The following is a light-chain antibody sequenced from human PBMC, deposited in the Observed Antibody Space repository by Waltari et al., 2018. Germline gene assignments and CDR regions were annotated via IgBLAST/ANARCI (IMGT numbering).Light chain of an antibody. J-gene: IGKJ1*01. V-gene: IGKV1-9*01. CDR2: AAC. CDR3: QQLNSYPRT. Sequence: IQLTQSPSSLPASVGDRVTITCQARQGISSYVAWYQQNPGRAPNLQIYAACTWQSGVPARFGGSGSGKEFTHTISRLQPEDFAADDGQQLNSYPRTFSQGTKVEI. CDR1: QGISSY.